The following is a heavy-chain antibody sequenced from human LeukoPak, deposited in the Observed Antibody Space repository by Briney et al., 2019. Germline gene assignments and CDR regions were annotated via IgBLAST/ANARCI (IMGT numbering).Heavy chain of an antibody. CDR1: GCSLYSYW. D-gene: IGHD2-15*01. J-gene: IGHJ1*01. Sequence: GESLRISCKGPGCSLYSYWISLVRQLPGKGLEWRGRIDPSDSYTNYSPSFQGHVTISADKSISTAYLQWSSLKASDTAMYYCARRMLVVAPVHFQHWGQGSLVTVSS. CDR3: ARRMLVVAPVHFQH. V-gene: IGHV5-10-1*01. CDR2: IDPSDSYT.